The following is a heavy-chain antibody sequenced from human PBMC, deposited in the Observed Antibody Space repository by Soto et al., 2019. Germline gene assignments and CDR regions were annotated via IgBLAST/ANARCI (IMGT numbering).Heavy chain of an antibody. Sequence: GGSLRLSCAASGFTFSSYSMNWVRQAPGKGLEWVSSISSSSSYIYYADSVKGRFTISRDNAKNSLYLQMNSLRAEDTAVYYCARDRWLVIGRWFDPWGQGTLVTVSS. CDR1: GFTFSSYS. D-gene: IGHD6-19*01. CDR3: ARDRWLVIGRWFDP. CDR2: ISSSSSYI. V-gene: IGHV3-21*01. J-gene: IGHJ5*02.